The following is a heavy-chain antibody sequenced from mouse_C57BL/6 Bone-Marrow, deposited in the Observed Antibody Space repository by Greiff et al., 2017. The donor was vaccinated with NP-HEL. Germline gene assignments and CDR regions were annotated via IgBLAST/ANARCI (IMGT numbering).Heavy chain of an antibody. J-gene: IGHJ1*03. CDR1: GFTFTDYY. D-gene: IGHD2-3*01. CDR3: ASHDGYYFLWYVDV. CDR2: IRYKANGYTT. V-gene: IGHV7-3*01. Sequence: EVQRVESGGGLVQPGGSLSLSCAASGFTFTDYYLSWVRQPPGKALEWLGFIRYKANGYTTESRASVTGRFTISRDNSHIILYLQMNALSAEDSATYYCASHDGYYFLWYVDVWGTGTAVTVSS.